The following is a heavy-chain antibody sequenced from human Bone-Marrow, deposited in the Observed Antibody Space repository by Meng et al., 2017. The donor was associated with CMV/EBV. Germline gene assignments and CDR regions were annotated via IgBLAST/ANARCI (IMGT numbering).Heavy chain of an antibody. J-gene: IGHJ1*01. V-gene: IGHV3-7*03. D-gene: IGHD6-13*01. CDR3: AKRRIAVAGDFQD. CDR1: GFTFGRYW. Sequence: GGSLRLSCAASGFTFGRYWMNWVRQAPGKGLEWVANIEGDGTEKYYVDSVKGRFTISRDNAKNSLYLQMNSLRVEDTAVYYCAKRRIAVAGDFQDWGQGTLVTVSS. CDR2: IEGDGTEK.